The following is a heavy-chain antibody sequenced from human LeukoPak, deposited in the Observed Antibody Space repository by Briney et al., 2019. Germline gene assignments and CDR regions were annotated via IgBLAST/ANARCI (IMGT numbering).Heavy chain of an antibody. CDR1: GGSFSGYY. V-gene: IGHV4-34*01. CDR3: ARIRRRQAFDI. J-gene: IGHJ3*02. CDR2: INHSGST. Sequence: SETLSLTCAVYGGSFSGYYWSWIRQPPGKGLEWIGEINHSGSTNYNPSLKSRVTISVDTSKDQFSLKLSSVTAADTAVYYCARIRRRQAFDIWGQGTMVTVSS.